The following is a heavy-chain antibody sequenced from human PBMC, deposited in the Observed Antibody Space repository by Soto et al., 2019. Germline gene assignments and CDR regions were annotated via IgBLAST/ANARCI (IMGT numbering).Heavy chain of an antibody. D-gene: IGHD3-10*01. CDR1: GFTLTTYA. CDR2: MNGAGTST. J-gene: IGHJ6*02. V-gene: IGHV3-23*01. CDR3: ARGGADHYHYGMDV. Sequence: VQVLESGGGLVQPGGSLRLSCAASGFTLTTYAMSWVRQPPGKGLEWVSSMNGAGTSTSHTDSVKGRFTTSRDNSKNTLYLEMNSLRAEDTAVYYCARGGADHYHYGMDVWGQGTTVIVSS.